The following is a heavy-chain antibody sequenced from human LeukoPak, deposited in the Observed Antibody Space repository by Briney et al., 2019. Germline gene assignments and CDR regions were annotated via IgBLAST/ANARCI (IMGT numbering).Heavy chain of an antibody. D-gene: IGHD6-13*01. Sequence: SETLSLTCTVSGGSVSSGSYYWSWIRQHPGKGLEWIGYIYYSGSTYYNPSLKSRVTISVDTSKNQFSLKLSSVTAADTAVYYCARTGNEYSSSWYNTGTYYYYYYGMDVWGQGTTVTVSS. CDR2: IYYSGST. V-gene: IGHV4-31*03. J-gene: IGHJ6*02. CDR1: GGSVSSGSYY. CDR3: ARTGNEYSSSWYNTGTYYYYYYGMDV.